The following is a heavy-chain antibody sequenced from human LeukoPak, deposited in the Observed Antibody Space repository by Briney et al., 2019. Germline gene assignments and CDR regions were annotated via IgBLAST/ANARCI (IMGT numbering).Heavy chain of an antibody. CDR3: ARGSMAYFYGSGNEGVAFDI. J-gene: IGHJ3*02. D-gene: IGHD3-10*01. CDR2: IDHSGNTIH. Sequence: SETLSLTCTVAGETMRNYYWNWIRQPPGKGLEWIGYIDHSGNTIHNYNPSLTSRVIISEDASQNQFSLNLTSVTAADTAVYYCARGSMAYFYGSGNEGVAFDIWGQGTMVTVSS. V-gene: IGHV4-59*12. CDR1: GETMRNYY.